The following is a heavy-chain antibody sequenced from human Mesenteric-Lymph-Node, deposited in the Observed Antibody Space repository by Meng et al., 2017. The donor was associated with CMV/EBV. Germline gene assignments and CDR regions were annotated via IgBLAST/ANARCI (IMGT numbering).Heavy chain of an antibody. CDR2: IGSTSSII. CDR1: GYRFYAYS. V-gene: IGHV3-48*04. CDR3: ARAADNDY. D-gene: IGHD2-2*01. J-gene: IGHJ4*02. Sequence: GESLKISCAASGYRFYAYSMNWVRQTPGKGLEWVSYIGSTSSIINYAESVKGRFTISRDNAKNSLYLQMNSLRAEDTAVYYCARAADNDYWGQGTLVTVSS.